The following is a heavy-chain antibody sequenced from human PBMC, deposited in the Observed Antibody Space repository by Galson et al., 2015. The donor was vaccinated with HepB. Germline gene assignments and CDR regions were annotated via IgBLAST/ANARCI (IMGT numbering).Heavy chain of an antibody. Sequence: QSGAEVKKPGESLKISCKGSGYSFTSYWIGWVRQMPGKGLEWMGIIYPGDSDTRYSPSFQGQVTISADKSISTAYLQWSSLKASDTAMYYCARHHEGSSGYYTSEDSFDYWCQGTLVTVSS. CDR2: IYPGDSDT. J-gene: IGHJ4*02. CDR3: ARHHEGSSGYYTSEDSFDY. CDR1: GYSFTSYW. D-gene: IGHD3-22*01. V-gene: IGHV5-51*01.